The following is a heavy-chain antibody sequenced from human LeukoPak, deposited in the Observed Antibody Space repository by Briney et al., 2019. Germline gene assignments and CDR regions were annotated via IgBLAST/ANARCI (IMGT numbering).Heavy chain of an antibody. D-gene: IGHD4-11*01. V-gene: IGHV1-8*01. J-gene: IGHJ4*02. Sequence: ASVKVSCKASGYTFSTFDTNWVRQATGQGLEWMGWMNPNSGNAGYAQKFQGRVTMTRNTSISTAYLELSNLRSEDTAVYYCTRGFNIYYNKEFDYWGQGTLVTVSS. CDR3: TRGFNIYYNKEFDY. CDR1: GYTFSTFD. CDR2: MNPNSGNA.